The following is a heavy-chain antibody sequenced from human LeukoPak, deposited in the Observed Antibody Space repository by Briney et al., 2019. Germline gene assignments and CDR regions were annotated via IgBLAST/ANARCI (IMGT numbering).Heavy chain of an antibody. V-gene: IGHV1-18*04. Sequence: GASVKVSCKASGYTFTSYYMHWVRQAPGQGLEWMGWISAYNGNTNYAQKLQGRVTMTTDTSTSTAYMELRSLRSDDTAVYYCARDVGGASDWFDPWGQGTLVTVSS. CDR3: ARDVGGASDWFDP. D-gene: IGHD1-26*01. CDR2: ISAYNGNT. CDR1: GYTFTSYY. J-gene: IGHJ5*02.